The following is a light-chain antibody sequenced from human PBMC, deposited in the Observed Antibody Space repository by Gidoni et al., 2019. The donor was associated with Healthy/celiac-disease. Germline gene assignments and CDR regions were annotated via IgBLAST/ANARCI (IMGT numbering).Light chain of an antibody. CDR1: QSISSY. J-gene: IGKJ1*01. Sequence: DIHMTQSPSSLSASVGDRATITCRASQSISSYLNWYQQKPGKAPKLLIYAASSLQSGVPSRFSGSGSGTDFTLTISSLQPEDFATYYCQQSYSTPRTFXQXTKVEIK. CDR3: QQSYSTPRT. CDR2: AAS. V-gene: IGKV1-39*01.